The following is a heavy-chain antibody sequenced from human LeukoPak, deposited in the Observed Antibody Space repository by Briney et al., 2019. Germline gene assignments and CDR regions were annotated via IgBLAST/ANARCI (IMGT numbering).Heavy chain of an antibody. D-gene: IGHD3/OR15-3a*01. J-gene: IGHJ4*02. CDR2: ISGSGGST. Sequence: PGGSLRLSCAASGFTFSSYAMSWVRQAPGKGLEWVSGISGSGGSTYYADSVEGRFTISRDSSKNTLSLQMNSLRAEDTAIYYCAKGRTGANQFDYWGQGTLVTVSS. V-gene: IGHV3-23*01. CDR1: GFTFSSYA. CDR3: AKGRTGANQFDY.